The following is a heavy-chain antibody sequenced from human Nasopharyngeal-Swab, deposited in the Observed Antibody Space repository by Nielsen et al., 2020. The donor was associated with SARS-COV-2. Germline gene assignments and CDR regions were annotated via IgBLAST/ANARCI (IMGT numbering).Heavy chain of an antibody. D-gene: IGHD3-22*01. J-gene: IGHJ4*02. V-gene: IGHV4-31*02. CDR2: ICYSGST. CDR3: ARTLTSITMIRPSWYFDY. Sequence: RQAPAKGLEGIGYICYSGSTDYNPTLKSRVTISVDTSKNQFSMKLSSVTAADTAVYYCARTLTSITMIRPSWYFDYWGQGTLVTVSS.